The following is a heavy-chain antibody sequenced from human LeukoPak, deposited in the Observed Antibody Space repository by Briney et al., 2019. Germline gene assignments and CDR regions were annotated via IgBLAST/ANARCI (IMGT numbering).Heavy chain of an antibody. D-gene: IGHD6-13*01. J-gene: IGHJ6*04. CDR2: ISASGGDT. V-gene: IGHV3-23*01. Sequence: PAGSLTLSCVVSGLTFSSYSMSWVRQAPGKGLEWVSGISASGGDTWYPDSVKGRFTISRDNSKNTLFLQMNSLRVEDTAIYYCAKDAAGPEYWGKGTSGTVSS. CDR3: AKDAAGPEY. CDR1: GLTFSSYS.